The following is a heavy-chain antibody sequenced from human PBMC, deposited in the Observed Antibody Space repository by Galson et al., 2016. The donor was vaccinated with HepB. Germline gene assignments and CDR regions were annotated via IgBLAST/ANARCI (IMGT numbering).Heavy chain of an antibody. CDR2: TFYRSTWEN. CDR3: ARAVMLGRGMDV. J-gene: IGHJ6*02. CDR1: GDSVYNNAAA. D-gene: IGHD3-10*01. Sequence: CAISGDSVYNNAAAWVWIRQSPSRGVEWLGRTFYRSTWENHSVGSVKNRITISPDTSRNQFSLHLNSVTPEDTAVYYCARAVMLGRGMDVWGQGTTVTVSS. V-gene: IGHV6-1*01.